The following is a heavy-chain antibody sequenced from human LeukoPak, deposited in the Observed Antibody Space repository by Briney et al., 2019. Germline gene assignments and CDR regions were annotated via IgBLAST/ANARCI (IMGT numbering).Heavy chain of an antibody. CDR3: ARGGRRLDY. V-gene: IGHV4-59*01. CDR2: IYYTGTT. Sequence: PSETLSLTCAVYGGSFSGYYWSWIRQPPGKGLEWIGYIYYTGTTNYNPSLKSRVTISVDTSKNQFSLKLSSVTAADTAVYYCARGGRRLDYWGQGTLVTVSS. J-gene: IGHJ4*02. CDR1: GGSFSGYY.